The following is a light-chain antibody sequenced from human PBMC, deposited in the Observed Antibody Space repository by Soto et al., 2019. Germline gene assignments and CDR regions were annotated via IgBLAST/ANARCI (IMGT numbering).Light chain of an antibody. CDR2: GAS. V-gene: IGKV3-20*01. Sequence: EIVLTQSPGTLSLSPGESATLSCGSSQSVSSGYFAWYQQKPGQAPRLLIYGASTRATGIPDRFSGSGSGTDFTLTVSRLEPEDFAVYYCQQQGRSWITFGQGTRLEIK. J-gene: IGKJ5*01. CDR1: QSVSSGY. CDR3: QQQGRSWIT.